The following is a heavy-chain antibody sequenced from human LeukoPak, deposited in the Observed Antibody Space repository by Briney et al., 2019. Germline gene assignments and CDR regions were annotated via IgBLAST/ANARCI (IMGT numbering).Heavy chain of an antibody. CDR1: GGTFSSYA. CDR3: ARADEILTGYGDYYYYGMDV. J-gene: IGHJ6*04. D-gene: IGHD3-9*01. V-gene: IGHV1-69*13. Sequence: SVKVSCKASGGTFSSYAISWVRQAPGQGLEWMGGIIPIFGTANYAQKFQGRVTITADESTSTAYMELSSLRSEDTAVYYCARADEILTGYGDYYYYGMDVWGKGTTVTVSS. CDR2: IIPIFGTA.